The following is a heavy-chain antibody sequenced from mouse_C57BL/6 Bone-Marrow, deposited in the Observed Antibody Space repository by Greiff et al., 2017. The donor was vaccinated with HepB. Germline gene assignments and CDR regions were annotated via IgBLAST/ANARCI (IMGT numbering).Heavy chain of an antibody. CDR3: ATQLGRYWYFDV. Sequence: EVKVEESGGGLVKPGGSLTLSCAASGFTFSDYGMHWVRQAPEKGLEWVAYISSGRSTIYYADTVKGRCTISRDNAKNTLFLQMTSLRSEVTAMYYCATQLGRYWYFDVWAQGPRSPSPQ. CDR2: ISSGRSTI. J-gene: IGHJ1*03. V-gene: IGHV5-17*01. CDR1: GFTFSDYG. D-gene: IGHD4-1*02.